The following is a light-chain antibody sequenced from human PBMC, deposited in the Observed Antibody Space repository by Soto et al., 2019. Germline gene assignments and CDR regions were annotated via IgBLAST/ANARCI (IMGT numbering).Light chain of an antibody. CDR2: DVN. CDR3: CSDAGTYTRV. J-gene: IGLJ1*01. Sequence: QSALTQPRSVSGSPGQSVTISCTRTSSDVDNYNNVSWYQQHPGKAPKLLIYDVNKRPSGVPYRFSGSKSGNTASLTISGLQAGDEADYFCCSDAGTYTRVFGTGTKLTVL. V-gene: IGLV2-11*01. CDR1: SSDVDNYNN.